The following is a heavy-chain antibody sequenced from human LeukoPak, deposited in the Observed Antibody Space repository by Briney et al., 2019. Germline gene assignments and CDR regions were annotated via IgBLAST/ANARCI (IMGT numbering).Heavy chain of an antibody. V-gene: IGHV1-2*02. D-gene: IGHD3-22*01. Sequence: GASVKVSCKASGYTFTSYGLSWVRQAPGQGLEWMGWINPNSGGTNYAQKFQGRVTMTRDTSISTAYMELSRLRSDDTAVYYCARVHLTYYYDTSALDYWGQGTLVTVSS. CDR2: INPNSGGT. CDR1: GYTFTSYG. J-gene: IGHJ4*02. CDR3: ARVHLTYYYDTSALDY.